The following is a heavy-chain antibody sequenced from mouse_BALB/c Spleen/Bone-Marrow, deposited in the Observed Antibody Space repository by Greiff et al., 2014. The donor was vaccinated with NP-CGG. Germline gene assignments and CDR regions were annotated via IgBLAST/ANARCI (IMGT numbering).Heavy chain of an antibody. Sequence: QVQLKESGPGLVAPSQSLSITCTVSGFSLTNNGVHWVRQPPGKGLEWLGVIWAGGSTNYNSALMSRLTISKDNSKSQVFLKMSSLQIDDTAMYYCASYYRYDGAYWGQGTLVTVSA. CDR2: IWAGGST. D-gene: IGHD2-14*01. J-gene: IGHJ3*01. V-gene: IGHV2-9*02. CDR1: GFSLTNNG. CDR3: ASYYRYDGAY.